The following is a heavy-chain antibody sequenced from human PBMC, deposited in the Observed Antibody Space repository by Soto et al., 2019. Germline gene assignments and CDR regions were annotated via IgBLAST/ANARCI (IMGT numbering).Heavy chain of an antibody. CDR3: VKERYAQLWLEDYGMDV. D-gene: IGHD5-18*01. V-gene: IGHV3-23*01. Sequence: PGGSLRLSCAASGFTFSSYAMSWVRQAPGKGLEWVSAISGSGGSTYYADSVKGRFTISRDNSKNTLYLQMGSLGPEDTAVYYCVKERYAQLWLEDYGMDVWGQGTTVTV. CDR1: GFTFSSYA. J-gene: IGHJ6*02. CDR2: ISGSGGST.